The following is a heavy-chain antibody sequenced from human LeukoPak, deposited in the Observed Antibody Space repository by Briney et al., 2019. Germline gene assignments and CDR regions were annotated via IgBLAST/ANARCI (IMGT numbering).Heavy chain of an antibody. CDR3: ARDPSGHNAFDI. CDR2: IIPILGIA. J-gene: IGHJ3*02. D-gene: IGHD3-10*01. V-gene: IGHV1-69*04. CDR1: GGTFSSYA. Sequence: ASVKVSCKASGGTFSSYAISWVRQAPGQGLEWMGRIIPILGIANYAQKFQGRVTITADKSTSTAYMELSSLRPEDTAVYYCARDPSGHNAFDIWGQGTMVTVSS.